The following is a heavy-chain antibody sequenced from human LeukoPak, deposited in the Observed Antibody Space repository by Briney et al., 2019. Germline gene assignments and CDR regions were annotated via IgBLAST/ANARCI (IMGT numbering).Heavy chain of an antibody. CDR3: ARDAILSYYSDGSAYHGFDF. Sequence: ASVKVSCKASGYTFTNFGACWVRQAPGQGLEWMGWISPYNGNTYSAQKFQGRVTMTTDTPTNTAYMDLRSLRSDDTAMYYCARDAILSYYSDGSAYHGFDFWGQGTLVTVSS. D-gene: IGHD3-22*01. J-gene: IGHJ4*02. V-gene: IGHV1-18*01. CDR2: ISPYNGNT. CDR1: GYTFTNFG.